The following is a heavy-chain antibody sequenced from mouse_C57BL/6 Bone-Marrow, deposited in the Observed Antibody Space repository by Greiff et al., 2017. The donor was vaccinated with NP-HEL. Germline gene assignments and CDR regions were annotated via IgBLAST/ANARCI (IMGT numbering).Heavy chain of an antibody. Sequence: QVQLQQPGAELVKPGASVKLSCKASGYTFTSYWMQWVKQRPGQGLEWIGEIDPSDSYTNYNQKFKGKATLTVDTSSSTAYMQLSSLTSEDSAVYYCASPRSFTTVVRYFDVWGTGTTVTVSS. J-gene: IGHJ1*03. CDR1: GYTFTSYW. CDR3: ASPRSFTTVVRYFDV. D-gene: IGHD1-1*01. CDR2: IDPSDSYT. V-gene: IGHV1-50*01.